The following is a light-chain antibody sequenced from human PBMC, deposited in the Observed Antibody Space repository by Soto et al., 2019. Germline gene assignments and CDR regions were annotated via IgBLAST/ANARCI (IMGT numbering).Light chain of an antibody. V-gene: IGKV3-20*01. Sequence: EIVLTQSPGTLSLSPGERATLSCRASQSVTSGYLAWYQQKPGQSPRLLMYGASSRATGVPDRFSGSGSGTDFTLTITRLEPEDFAVYYCHQYDAWPLTFGGGTKVEIK. CDR2: GAS. J-gene: IGKJ4*01. CDR3: HQYDAWPLT. CDR1: QSVTSGY.